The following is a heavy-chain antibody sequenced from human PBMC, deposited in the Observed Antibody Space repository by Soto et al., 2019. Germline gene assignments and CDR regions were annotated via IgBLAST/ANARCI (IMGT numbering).Heavy chain of an antibody. Sequence: QVQLVQSGAEVKKPGASVKVSCKASGYTFTSYGISWVRQAPGQGLEWMGWISAYNGNTNYAQKLQGRVTMTTDTATSTAYMELRSLRSDDTAVYYCARDVMITFGGVIDPWEYWGQGTLVTVSS. J-gene: IGHJ4*02. D-gene: IGHD3-16*02. CDR3: ARDVMITFGGVIDPWEY. CDR2: ISAYNGNT. V-gene: IGHV1-18*01. CDR1: GYTFTSYG.